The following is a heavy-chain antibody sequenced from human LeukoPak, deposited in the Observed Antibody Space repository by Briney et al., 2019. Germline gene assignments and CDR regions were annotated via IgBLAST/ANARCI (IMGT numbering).Heavy chain of an antibody. J-gene: IGHJ3*02. D-gene: IGHD3-22*01. Sequence: PSETLSLTCTVSGGSISSSTYYWGWIRQPPGKGLEWIVSIHYSGSTYYNPSLKSRVTISVDTSKNQFSLKLSSVTAADTAVYYCARTYYYDSSGYDAFDIWGQGTMVTVSS. CDR3: ARTYYYDSSGYDAFDI. CDR1: GGSISSSTYY. CDR2: IHYSGST. V-gene: IGHV4-39*01.